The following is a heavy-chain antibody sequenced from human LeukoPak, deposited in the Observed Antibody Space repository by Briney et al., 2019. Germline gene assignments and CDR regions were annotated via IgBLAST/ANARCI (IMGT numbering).Heavy chain of an antibody. J-gene: IGHJ4*02. CDR3: ARDRSTLGFRQFDY. CDR1: GYTFTDYY. D-gene: IGHD1-26*01. V-gene: IGHV1-2*02. Sequence: GASVKVSCKASGYTFTDYYVHWVRQAPGQELEWMGWINPNSGGTAYAQRFQGRVTMARDTSISTAYMEVSSPTSDDTAVYYCARDRSTLGFRQFDYWGQGTLVTVSS. CDR2: INPNSGGT.